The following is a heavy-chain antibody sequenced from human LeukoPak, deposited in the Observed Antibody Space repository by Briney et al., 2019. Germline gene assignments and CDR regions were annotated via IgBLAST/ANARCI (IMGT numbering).Heavy chain of an antibody. Sequence: ASVKVSCKTSGYTFTTYGISWVRQAPGQGLEWMGWISAYNVNTKYAQKLQGRVTMTTDTSTSTAYMELRSLRSEDTAVYYCARDPVSSSWYSYYYYGMDVWGQGTTVTVSS. CDR1: GYTFTTYG. V-gene: IGHV1-18*01. CDR2: ISAYNVNT. CDR3: ARDPVSSSWYSYYYYGMDV. J-gene: IGHJ6*02. D-gene: IGHD6-13*01.